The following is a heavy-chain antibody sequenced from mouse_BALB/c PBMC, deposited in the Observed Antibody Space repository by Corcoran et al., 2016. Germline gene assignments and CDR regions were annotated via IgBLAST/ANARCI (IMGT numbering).Heavy chain of an antibody. J-gene: IGHJ4*01. CDR3: AREPRAMDY. Sequence: QIQLVQAGPELKKPGETVKISCKASGYTVTNYGMNWVKQAPGKGLKWMGWINTYTGEPTYADDFKGRFAFSLETSASTAYLQINNLKNEDTATYFCAREPRAMDYWGQGTSVTVSS. CDR2: INTYTGEP. CDR1: GYTVTNYG. V-gene: IGHV9-3-1*01.